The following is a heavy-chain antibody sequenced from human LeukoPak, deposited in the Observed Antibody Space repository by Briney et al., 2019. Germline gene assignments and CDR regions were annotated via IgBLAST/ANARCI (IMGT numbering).Heavy chain of an antibody. Sequence: GSLRLSCAASGFTFSSYAMSWVRPAPGKGLEWVSAISGSGGSQYYADSVKGRFTISRDNSKNTLYLQMNSLRAEDTAVYYCAKGPPYCGGDCYNYYYGMDVWGQGTTVTVSS. D-gene: IGHD2-21*02. CDR1: GFTFSSYA. V-gene: IGHV3-23*01. CDR2: ISGSGGSQ. J-gene: IGHJ6*02. CDR3: AKGPPYCGGDCYNYYYGMDV.